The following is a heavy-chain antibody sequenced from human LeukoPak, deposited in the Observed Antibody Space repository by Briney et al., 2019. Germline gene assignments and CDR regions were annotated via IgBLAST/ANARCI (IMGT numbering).Heavy chain of an antibody. CDR3: AKRGGTESFYYFYYMDV. D-gene: IGHD2-15*01. J-gene: IGHJ6*03. CDR1: GFTFSGYN. Sequence: GGPLSLSVAASGFTFSGYNLTGVRQPPGKGLKGFALISRSGGTTYYADSVKGRFTISRDNSKNTLYLQMNSLRAEDTAEYYCAKRGGTESFYYFYYMDVWGKGTTVTVSS. V-gene: IGHV3-23*01. CDR2: ISRSGGTT.